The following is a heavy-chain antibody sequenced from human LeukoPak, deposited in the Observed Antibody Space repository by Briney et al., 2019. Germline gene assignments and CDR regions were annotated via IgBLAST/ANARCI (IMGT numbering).Heavy chain of an antibody. Sequence: SETLSLTCAVYGGSFSGYYWSWIRQPPGKGLEWIGEINHSGSTNYNPSLKSRVTISVDTSKNQFSLKLSFVTAADTAVYYCARGLLWFGEYYFDYWGQGTLVTVSS. CDR2: INHSGST. D-gene: IGHD3-10*01. V-gene: IGHV4-34*01. CDR1: GGSFSGYY. CDR3: ARGLLWFGEYYFDY. J-gene: IGHJ4*02.